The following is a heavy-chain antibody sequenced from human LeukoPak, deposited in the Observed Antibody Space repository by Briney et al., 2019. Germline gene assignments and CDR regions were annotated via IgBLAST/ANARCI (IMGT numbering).Heavy chain of an antibody. CDR1: GLPIAVFA. Sequence: AGGSLRLFCVASGLPIAVFATHWVPQAPGRGLEWISLISGDGVSTFYADSVQGRFSISRDNSKNSVYLEMNSLRTEDAAMYYCAKESGKFDYWGQGTLVAVSS. CDR3: AKESGKFDY. J-gene: IGHJ4*02. CDR2: ISGDGVST. V-gene: IGHV3-43*02.